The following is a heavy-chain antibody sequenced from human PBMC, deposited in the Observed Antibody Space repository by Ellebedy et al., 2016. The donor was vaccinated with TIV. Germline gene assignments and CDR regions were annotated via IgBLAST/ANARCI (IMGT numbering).Heavy chain of an antibody. Sequence: MPSETLSLTCTVSGGSISPYYWRWTRQPPGKGLEWIAHIYDSGSTNYNSPLRSRVTISVDTSIHQFSLKLSSVTAADTAVDYCASLYCTSAKYHAHDYIDPWGQGTLVTVSS. D-gene: IGHD2-2*01. CDR1: GGSISPYY. V-gene: IGHV4-59*08. CDR3: ASLYCTSAKYHAHDYIDP. CDR2: IYDSGST. J-gene: IGHJ5*02.